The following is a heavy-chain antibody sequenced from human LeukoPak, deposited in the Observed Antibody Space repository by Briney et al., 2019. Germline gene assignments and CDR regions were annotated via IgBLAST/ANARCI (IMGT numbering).Heavy chain of an antibody. CDR3: AKDRQLRVGAFDY. D-gene: IGHD2-2*01. J-gene: IGHJ4*02. CDR1: GFTFSSYA. Sequence: GGSLRLSCAASGFTFSSYAMHWVRQAPGKGLEWVAVISYDGSNKYYADSVKGRFTISRDNSKNTLYLQMNSLRAEDTAVYYCAKDRQLRVGAFDYWGQGTLVTVSS. V-gene: IGHV3-30-3*01. CDR2: ISYDGSNK.